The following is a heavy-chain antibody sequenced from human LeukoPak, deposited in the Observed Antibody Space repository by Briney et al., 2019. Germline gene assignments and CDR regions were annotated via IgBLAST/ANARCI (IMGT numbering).Heavy chain of an antibody. CDR2: XAYXXNT. CDR3: VSGDIVVVPAAMNYYYGMDV. J-gene: IGHJ6*02. V-gene: IGHV1-18*01. D-gene: IGHD2-2*01. Sequence: XAYXXNTNYAQKLQGRVTMTTDTSTSTAYMELRSLRSDDTAVYYCVSGDIVVVPAAMNYYYGMDVWGQGTTVTVSS.